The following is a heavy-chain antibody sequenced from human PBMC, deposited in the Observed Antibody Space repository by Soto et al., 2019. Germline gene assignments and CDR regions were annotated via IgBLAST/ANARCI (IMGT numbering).Heavy chain of an antibody. CDR3: ARESLGAKGADH. V-gene: IGHV1-69*17. Sequence: QVQLVQSGAEVKRPGSSVKVSCESSGDTFNSYLIRWVRQAPGQGLEWMGGIIPIIRVTHYAQRFQGRVTISALSSTGTAYMELTNLGFEDTALYYCARESLGAKGADHWGQGTLVTVSS. CDR2: IIPIIRVT. D-gene: IGHD7-27*01. CDR1: GDTFNSYL. J-gene: IGHJ4*02.